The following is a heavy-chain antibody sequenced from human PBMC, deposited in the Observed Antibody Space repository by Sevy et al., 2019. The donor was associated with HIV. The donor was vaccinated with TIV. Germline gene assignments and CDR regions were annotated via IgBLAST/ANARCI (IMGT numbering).Heavy chain of an antibody. D-gene: IGHD6-19*01. Sequence: GGSLRLSCAASGFTFSNYGMHWVRQAPGKGLEWVAVIWYDGSNKYYADSVKGRFTISRDNSKNTLYLQMNSLRVEDTAVYYCARGMRSYSSGWYGSTGENWFDPWGQGTLVTVSS. CDR2: IWYDGSNK. V-gene: IGHV3-33*01. J-gene: IGHJ5*02. CDR1: GFTFSNYG. CDR3: ARGMRSYSSGWYGSTGENWFDP.